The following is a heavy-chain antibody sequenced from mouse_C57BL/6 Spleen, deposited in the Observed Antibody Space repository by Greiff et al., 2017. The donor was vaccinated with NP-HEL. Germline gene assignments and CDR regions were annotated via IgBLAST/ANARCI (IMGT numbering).Heavy chain of an antibody. CDR3: ARGSTPVAY. CDR1: GFTFSSYA. Sequence: DVHLVESGGGLVKPGGSLKLSCAASGFTFSSYAMSWVRQTPEKRLEWVATISDGGSYTYYPDNVKGRFTISRDNAKNNLYLQMSHLKSEDTAMYYCARGSTPVAYWGQGTLVTVSA. J-gene: IGHJ3*01. CDR2: ISDGGSYT. V-gene: IGHV5-4*01.